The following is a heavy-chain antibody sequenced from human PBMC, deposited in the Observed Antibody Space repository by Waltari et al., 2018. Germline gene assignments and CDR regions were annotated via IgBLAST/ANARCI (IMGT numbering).Heavy chain of an antibody. CDR1: GYTFTDYY. CDR3: ARSGEMKGTVDY. D-gene: IGHD1-1*01. J-gene: IGHJ4*02. Sequence: EVQLVQSGAEVKKPGATVKISCKVSGYTFTDYYMHWVQQAPGKGLEWMGSIIPFLGISKYAQSLQARLTITVDQSTNTGYMELKSLRPEDTGVYYCARSGEMKGTVDYWGQGTLVTVSS. CDR2: IIPFLGIS. V-gene: IGHV1-69-2*01.